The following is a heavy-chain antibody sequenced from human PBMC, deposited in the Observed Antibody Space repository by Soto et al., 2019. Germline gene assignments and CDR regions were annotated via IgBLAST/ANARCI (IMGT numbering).Heavy chain of an antibody. J-gene: IGHJ5*02. Sequence: GGSLRLSCAASGFTFSSYAMSWVRQAPGKGLEWVSAISGSGGSTYYADSVKGRFTISRDNSKNTLYLQMNSLRAEDTAVYYCAKGGATMIAALHNWFDPWGQGTLVTVSS. V-gene: IGHV3-23*01. CDR3: AKGGATMIAALHNWFDP. CDR1: GFTFSSYA. D-gene: IGHD3-22*01. CDR2: ISGSGGST.